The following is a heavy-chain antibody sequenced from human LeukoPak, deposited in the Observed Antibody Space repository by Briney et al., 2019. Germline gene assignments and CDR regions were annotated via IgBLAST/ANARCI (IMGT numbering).Heavy chain of an antibody. D-gene: IGHD6-19*01. Sequence: ASVKVSCKASGGTFISYAISWVRQAPGQGLEWMGGIIPIFGTANYAQKFQGRVTITADESTSTAYMEPSSLRSEDTAVYYCAHRGSGWYSDYWGQGTLVTVSS. CDR3: AHRGSGWYSDY. J-gene: IGHJ4*02. CDR1: GGTFISYA. V-gene: IGHV1-69*13. CDR2: IIPIFGTA.